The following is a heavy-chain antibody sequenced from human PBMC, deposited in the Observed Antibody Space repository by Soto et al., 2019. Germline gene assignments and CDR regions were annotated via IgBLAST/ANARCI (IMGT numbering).Heavy chain of an antibody. Sequence: QVQLVQSGAEVKRPGSSVKVSCKGSGDTFNFYSINWVRQAPGLGLEWLGRVNPILSLSNYAQRFQGRVTMPADKSTSTAYMILNSLKSEDTAIYYCATSYGSGYRAFDYWGQGALVTVSS. CDR1: GDTFNFYS. CDR2: VNPILSLS. J-gene: IGHJ4*02. V-gene: IGHV1-69*02. CDR3: ATSYGSGYRAFDY. D-gene: IGHD3-10*01.